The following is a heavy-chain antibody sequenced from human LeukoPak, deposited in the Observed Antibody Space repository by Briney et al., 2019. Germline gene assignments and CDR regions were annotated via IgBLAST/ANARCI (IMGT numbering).Heavy chain of an antibody. D-gene: IGHD4-17*01. CDR1: GFTFSDYY. J-gene: IGHJ4*02. V-gene: IGHV3-11*01. CDR3: ATHSSDYGDYTVDY. Sequence: GGSLRLSCAASGFTFSDYYMSWIRQAPGKGLEWLSYISSSARTIYYADSVKGRFTIYRDSAKNSLYLQMNSLRAEDTAVYYCATHSSDYGDYTVDYWGQGTPVTVSS. CDR2: ISSSARTI.